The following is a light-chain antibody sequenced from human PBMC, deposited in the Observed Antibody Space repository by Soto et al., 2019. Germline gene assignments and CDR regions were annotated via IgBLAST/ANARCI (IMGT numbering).Light chain of an antibody. J-gene: IGKJ4*01. CDR1: QSVSSS. V-gene: IGKV3-15*01. CDR2: GAS. CDR3: QQYNNWPPLT. Sequence: EIVLTQSPATLSVSPGETATLSCRASQSVSSSLAWYQQTPGRAPRLLIYGASTRATGIPTRFSGSGSGTEFTLTISSLQSEDFAVYYRQQYNNWPPLTFGGGTKVEIK.